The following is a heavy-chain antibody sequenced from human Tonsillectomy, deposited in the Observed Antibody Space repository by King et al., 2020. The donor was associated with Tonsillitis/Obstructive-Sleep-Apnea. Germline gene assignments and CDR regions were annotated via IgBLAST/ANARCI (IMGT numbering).Heavy chain of an antibody. Sequence: QLQESGPGLVKPSETLSLTCTVSGGSISTSDHFWGWIRQRPGKGLEWIGTIYYTGSTYYNPSLRSRVTISVDKSRDQFSLKLSSVSAADTALYYCAGHPRGDIVVVPAATHFYICGQGTMVTVSS. D-gene: IGHD2-2*01. V-gene: IGHV4-39*01. J-gene: IGHJ3*02. CDR3: AGHPRGDIVVVPAATHFYI. CDR2: IYYTGST. CDR1: GGSISTSDHF.